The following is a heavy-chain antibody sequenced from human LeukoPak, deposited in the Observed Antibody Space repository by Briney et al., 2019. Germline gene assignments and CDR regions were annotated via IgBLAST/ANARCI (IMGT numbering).Heavy chain of an antibody. CDR1: GGSISSSSYY. V-gene: IGHV4-39*07. Sequence: SETLSLTCTVSGGSISSSSYYWGWIRQPPGKGLEWIGRIYTSGSTNYNPSLKSRVTMSVDTSKNQFSLKLSSVTAADTAVYYCARDLRVVVPAAPEYYFDYWGQGTLVTVSS. J-gene: IGHJ4*02. CDR3: ARDLRVVVPAAPEYYFDY. CDR2: IYTSGST. D-gene: IGHD2-2*01.